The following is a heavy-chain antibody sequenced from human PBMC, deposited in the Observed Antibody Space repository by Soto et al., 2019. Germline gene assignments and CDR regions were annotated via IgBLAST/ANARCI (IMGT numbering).Heavy chain of an antibody. CDR1: GFTFSSYA. D-gene: IGHD6-6*01. CDR3: AKWWRKSSSSSGYYYYYGMDV. J-gene: IGHJ6*02. CDR2: ISGSGGST. Sequence: GGSLRLSCAASGFTFSSYAMSWVRQAPGKGLEWVSAISGSGGSTYYADSVKGRFTISRDNSKNTLYLQMNSLRAEDTAVYYCAKWWRKSSSSSGYYYYYGMDVWGQGTTVTVSS. V-gene: IGHV3-23*01.